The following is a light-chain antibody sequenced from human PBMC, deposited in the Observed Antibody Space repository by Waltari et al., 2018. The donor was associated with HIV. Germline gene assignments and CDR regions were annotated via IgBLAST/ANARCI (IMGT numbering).Light chain of an antibody. CDR3: LTWDTGIGV. CDR2: VNSDGSH. Sequence: QVVLTQSPSASASLGASVKLTCTLSSGHSNYAIPWPQQQSEKGPRYLMKVNSDGSHNKGDGIPDRFSGSSSGAERYLTISSLQSEDEADYYCLTWDTGIGVFGGGTKLTVL. CDR1: SGHSNYA. J-gene: IGLJ3*02. V-gene: IGLV4-69*01.